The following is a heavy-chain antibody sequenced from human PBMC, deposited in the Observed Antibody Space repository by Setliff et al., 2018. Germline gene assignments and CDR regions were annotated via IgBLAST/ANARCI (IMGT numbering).Heavy chain of an antibody. CDR1: GYTFSSYS. J-gene: IGHJ5*02. D-gene: IGHD1-20*01. Sequence: GASVKVSCKASGYTFSSYSMHWVRQAPGQRLEWMGWINAANENTQYSKKFQGRLTITRDTSANTAYMELSSLRSEDTALYYCARYNWNTNWFDPWGQGTLVTVPS. CDR2: INAANENT. CDR3: ARYNWNTNWFDP. V-gene: IGHV1-3*01.